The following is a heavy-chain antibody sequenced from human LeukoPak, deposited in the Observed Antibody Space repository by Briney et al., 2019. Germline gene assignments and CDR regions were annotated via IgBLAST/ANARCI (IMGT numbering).Heavy chain of an antibody. CDR2: IYYSGST. CDR3: ARHVDYGDANWFDP. V-gene: IGHV4-39*01. D-gene: IGHD4-17*01. J-gene: IGHJ5*02. Sequence: SETLSLTCTVSGGSISSSSYYWGWIRQPPGKGLEWIGSIYYSGSTYYNPSLKSRVTISVDTSKNQFSLKLSSVTAADTAVYYSARHVDYGDANWFDPWGQGTLVTVSS. CDR1: GGSISSSSYY.